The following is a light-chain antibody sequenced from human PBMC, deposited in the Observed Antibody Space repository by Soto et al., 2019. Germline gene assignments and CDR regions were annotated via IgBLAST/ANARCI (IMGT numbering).Light chain of an antibody. J-gene: IGLJ2*01. CDR2: NVS. CDR3: SSYTPSTVL. CDR1: SSDIGGYNY. V-gene: IGLV2-14*01. Sequence: QSVLTQPASVSGSPGQSITISCTGSSSDIGGYNYVSWYQQHPGKAPKLMIFNVSNRPSGVSRRFSGSRSGNTASLTISGLQAEDEADYYCSSYTPSTVLFGGGTKLTVL.